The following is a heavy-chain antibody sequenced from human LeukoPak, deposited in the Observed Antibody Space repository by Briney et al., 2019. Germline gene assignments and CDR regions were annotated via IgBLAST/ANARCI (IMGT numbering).Heavy chain of an antibody. D-gene: IGHD5-12*01. CDR2: ISGSGGST. Sequence: GGSLRLSCAASGFTFSSYAMSWVRQAPGKGLEWVSAISGSGGSTYYADSVKGRFTISRDNSKNTLYLQMNSLRAEDTAVYYCAKASQPNSGYDFWYYYYYGMDVWGQGTTVTVSS. CDR3: AKASQPNSGYDFWYYYYYGMDV. J-gene: IGHJ6*02. CDR1: GFTFSSYA. V-gene: IGHV3-23*01.